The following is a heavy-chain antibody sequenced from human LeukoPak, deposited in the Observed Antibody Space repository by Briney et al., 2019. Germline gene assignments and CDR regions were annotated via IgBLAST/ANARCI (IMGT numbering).Heavy chain of an antibody. J-gene: IGHJ4*02. CDR2: IYPGYSDT. CDR3: ARQVTMVRGVIIPLHYFDY. D-gene: IGHD3-10*01. CDR1: GYSFTSYW. Sequence: GESLKISRKGSGYSFTSYWIGWVRQMPGKGLEWMGIIYPGYSDTRYSPSFQGQVNISADKSISTAYLQWSSLKASDTAMYYCARQVTMVRGVIIPLHYFDYWGQGTLVTVSS. V-gene: IGHV5-51*01.